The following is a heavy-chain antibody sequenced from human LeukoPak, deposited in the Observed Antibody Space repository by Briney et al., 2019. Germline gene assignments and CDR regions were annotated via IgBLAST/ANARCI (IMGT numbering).Heavy chain of an antibody. D-gene: IGHD2-2*01. V-gene: IGHV3-23*01. CDR3: AKDPLGYCSSTSCYGDY. CDR1: GFTFSSYA. Sequence: GGSLRLSCAASGFTFSSYAMSWVRQAPGKGLEWVSAISGSGGSTYYADSVKGRFTISRDNSKNTLYLQMNSLRAEDTAVYYCAKDPLGYCSSTSCYGDYWGQGTLVTVSS. J-gene: IGHJ4*02. CDR2: ISGSGGST.